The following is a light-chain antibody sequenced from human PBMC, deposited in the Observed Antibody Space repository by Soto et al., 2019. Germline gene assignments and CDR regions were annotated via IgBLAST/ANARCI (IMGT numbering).Light chain of an antibody. J-gene: IGLJ3*02. CDR3: GTWDSTLSSDV. V-gene: IGLV1-51*01. CDR1: SSNIGNNY. CDR2: DND. Sequence: QSVLTQPPSVSAAPGLTVTISCSGSSSNIGNNYVSWYQQFPGTAPKVIIFDNDERPSGTPDRFSGSQSGTSATLVITELQTGDEADYYCGTWDSTLSSDVFGGGTKLTVL.